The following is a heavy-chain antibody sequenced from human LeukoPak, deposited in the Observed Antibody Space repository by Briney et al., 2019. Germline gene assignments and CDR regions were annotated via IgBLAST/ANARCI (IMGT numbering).Heavy chain of an antibody. J-gene: IGHJ3*02. D-gene: IGHD3-10*01. V-gene: IGHV1-18*01. CDR3: ARDSGGSGSYYHDAFDI. CDR1: GYTFTSYG. CDR2: ISAYNGNT. Sequence: GASVKVSCKASGYTFTSYGISWVRRAPGQGLEWMGWISAYNGNTNYAQKLQGRFTMTTDTSTSTAYRELRSLRSDDTAVYYCARDSGGSGSYYHDAFDIWGQGTMVTVSS.